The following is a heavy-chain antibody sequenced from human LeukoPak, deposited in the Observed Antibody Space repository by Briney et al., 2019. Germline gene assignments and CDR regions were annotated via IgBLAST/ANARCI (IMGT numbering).Heavy chain of an antibody. D-gene: IGHD2-8*01. J-gene: IGHJ5*02. V-gene: IGHV4-34*01. Sequence: KPSETLSLTCAVYGGSFSGYYWSWIRQPPGKGLEWIGETNHSGSTNYNPSLKSRVTISVDTSKNQFSLKLSSVTAADTAVYYCARDRYCTNGVCYSDNWFDPWGQGTLVTVSS. CDR2: TNHSGST. CDR3: ARDRYCTNGVCYSDNWFDP. CDR1: GGSFSGYY.